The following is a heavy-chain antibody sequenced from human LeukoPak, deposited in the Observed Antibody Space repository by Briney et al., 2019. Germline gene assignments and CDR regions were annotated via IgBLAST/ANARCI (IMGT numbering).Heavy chain of an antibody. D-gene: IGHD3-16*02. V-gene: IGHV4-61*02. CDR3: ARDVLGSCRFWAFDI. Sequence: SQTLSLTCTVSGGSISSGSYYWSWIRQPAGKGLEWIGRIYTSGSTNYNPSLKSRVTISVDTSKNQFSLKLSSVTAADTAVYYCARDVLGSCRFWAFDIWGQRTLVTVSS. CDR2: IYTSGST. J-gene: IGHJ3*02. CDR1: GGSISSGSYY.